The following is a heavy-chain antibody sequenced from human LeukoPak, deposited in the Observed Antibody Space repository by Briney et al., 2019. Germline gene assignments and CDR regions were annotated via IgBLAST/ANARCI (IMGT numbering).Heavy chain of an antibody. Sequence: SETLSLACTVSGGSINSGTFYWGWLRQPPGKGLEWIGSMYYDGSSYYNPSLKSRVTTSVDTSKNQFSLKLTSVTAADTAVYFCARRSDSGSDDGEDNFDYWGQGTLVTVSS. J-gene: IGHJ4*02. CDR1: GGSINSGTFY. V-gene: IGHV4-39*01. CDR2: MYYDGSS. D-gene: IGHD1-26*01. CDR3: ARRSDSGSDDGEDNFDY.